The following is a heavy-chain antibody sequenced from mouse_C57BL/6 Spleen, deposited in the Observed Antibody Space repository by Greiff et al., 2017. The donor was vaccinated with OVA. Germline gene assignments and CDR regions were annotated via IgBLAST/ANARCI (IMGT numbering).Heavy chain of an antibody. CDR1: GFNIKDDY. Sequence: EVHLVESGAELVRPGASVKLSCTASGFNIKDDYMHWVKQRPEQGLEWIGWIDPENGDTEYASKFQGKATITADTSSNTAYLQLSSLTSEDTAVYYCTTGICYYGSSPYAMDYWGQGTSVTVSS. V-gene: IGHV14-4*01. CDR2: IDPENGDT. J-gene: IGHJ4*01. D-gene: IGHD1-1*01. CDR3: TTGICYYGSSPYAMDY.